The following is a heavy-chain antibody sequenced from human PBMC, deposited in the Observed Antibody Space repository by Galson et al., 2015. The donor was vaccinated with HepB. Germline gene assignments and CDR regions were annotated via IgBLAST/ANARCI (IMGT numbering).Heavy chain of an antibody. CDR3: AREFYDPPYFDY. D-gene: IGHD3-16*01. J-gene: IGHJ4*02. CDR1: GFTFSSYA. CDR2: ISYDGSNK. Sequence: SLRLSCAASGFTFSSYAMHWVRQAPGKGLEWVAVISYDGSNKYYADSVKGRFTISRDNSKNTLYLQMNSLRAEDTAVYYCAREFYDPPYFDYWGQGTLVTVSS. V-gene: IGHV3-30*04.